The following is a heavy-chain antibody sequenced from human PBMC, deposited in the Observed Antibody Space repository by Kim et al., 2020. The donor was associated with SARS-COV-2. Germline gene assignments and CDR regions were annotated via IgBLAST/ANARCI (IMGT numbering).Heavy chain of an antibody. J-gene: IGHJ4*02. CDR3: ARVAGDSGPYPYYFDS. CDR2: SSYSGTT. D-gene: IGHD3-10*01. V-gene: IGHV4-30-4*01. CDR1: GASITSGYYY. Sequence: SETLSLTCTVSGASITSGYYYWSWIRQPPGKGLEWIGYSSYSGTTYHNPFLKSRAIISVDTSKNQFSLKLSSESAADTAVYYCARVAGDSGPYPYYFDSLGQGTPVTVSS.